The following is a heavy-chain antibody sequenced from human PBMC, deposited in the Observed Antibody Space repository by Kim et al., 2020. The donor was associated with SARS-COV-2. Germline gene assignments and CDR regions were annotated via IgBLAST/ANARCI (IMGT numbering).Heavy chain of an antibody. CDR1: GFPFSGYW. CDR3: AKYYERSGYYSGAFDI. V-gene: IGHV3-7*01. J-gene: IGHJ3*02. CDR2: IREDGSER. Sequence: GGSLRLSCAASGFPFSGYWMSWVRQAPGKGLEWVAGIREDGSERDYVDSVKGRFTISRDNAKNSLYLQMNSLRAEDTALYHCAKYYERSGYYSGAFDIWGQGTRVAASP. D-gene: IGHD3-22*01.